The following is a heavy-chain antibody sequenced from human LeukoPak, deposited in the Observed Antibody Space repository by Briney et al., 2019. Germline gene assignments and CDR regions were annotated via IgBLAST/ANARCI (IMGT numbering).Heavy chain of an antibody. V-gene: IGHV3-23*01. CDR2: IDNSGFIT. CDR3: AREKGRGVISPYYDY. J-gene: IGHJ4*02. CDR1: GFTFRTYA. D-gene: IGHD3-10*01. Sequence: GGSLRLSCAVSGFTFRTYAMTWVRQAPGKGLQWVSSIDNSGFITYYEDSVKGRFTISRDTSKNTLSLQMNSLRVEDTAVYYCAREKGRGVISPYYDYWGQGTLVTVS.